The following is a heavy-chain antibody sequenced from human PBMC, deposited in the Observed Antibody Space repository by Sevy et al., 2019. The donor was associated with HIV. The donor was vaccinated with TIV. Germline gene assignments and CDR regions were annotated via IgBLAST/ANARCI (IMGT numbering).Heavy chain of an antibody. CDR3: ARDSTGTLNWFDP. CDR2: ISISSSNI. CDR1: GFTFSSYS. V-gene: IGHV3-48*02. Sequence: GGSLRLSCAASGFTFSSYSMNWARQAPGKGLEWVSYISISSSNIYYADSVKGRFTISRENAKNSLYLQMNSLREEATAGYYCARDSTGTLNWFDPWGQGTLVTVSS. J-gene: IGHJ5*02. D-gene: IGHD3-16*01.